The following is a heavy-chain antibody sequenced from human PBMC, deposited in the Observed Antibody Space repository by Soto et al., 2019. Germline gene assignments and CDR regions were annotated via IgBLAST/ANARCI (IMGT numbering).Heavy chain of an antibody. J-gene: IGHJ4*02. D-gene: IGHD6-19*01. CDR2: INKNGFTI. CDR1: GFTPTTYS. V-gene: IGHV3-48*02. CDR3: ARGAVTGTSLFDY. Sequence: GGSLRLSCAVSGFTPTTYSMNWVRQAPGKGLEWISFINKNGFTIYYADSVKGRFTISRDYAKNSLYLQMDSLRHEDTAVYYCARGAVTGTSLFDYWGLGTLVTVSS.